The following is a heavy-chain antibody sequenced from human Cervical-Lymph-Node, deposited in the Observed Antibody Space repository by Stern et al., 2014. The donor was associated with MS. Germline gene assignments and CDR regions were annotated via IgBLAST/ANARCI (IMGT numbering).Heavy chain of an antibody. CDR3: ARAGFGEFYFDY. D-gene: IGHD3-10*01. Sequence: QVQLQQWGAGLLKPSETLSLTCAVYGGSFSGYYWSWIRQPPGKGLEWIGEINHGGSTNYNPSLKSRVTISVDTSKNQFSRKLSSVTAADTAVYYCARAGFGEFYFDYWGQGTLVTVSS. CDR2: INHGGST. J-gene: IGHJ4*02. V-gene: IGHV4-34*01. CDR1: GGSFSGYY.